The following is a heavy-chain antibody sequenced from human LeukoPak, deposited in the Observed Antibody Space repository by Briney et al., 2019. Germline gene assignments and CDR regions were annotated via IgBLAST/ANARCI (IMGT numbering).Heavy chain of an antibody. V-gene: IGHV3-23*01. CDR3: AKVPLLPNWFDP. CDR2: ISGSGGST. Sequence: GGSLRLSCAASGFTFSSYGMSWVRQAPGKGLEWVSAISGSGGSTYYADSVKGRFTISRDNSKNTLYLQMNSLRAEDTAVYYCAKVPLLPNWFDPWGQGTLVTVSS. J-gene: IGHJ5*02. CDR1: GFTFSSYG.